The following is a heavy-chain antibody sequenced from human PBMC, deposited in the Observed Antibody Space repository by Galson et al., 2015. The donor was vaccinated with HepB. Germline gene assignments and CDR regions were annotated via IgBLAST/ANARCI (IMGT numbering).Heavy chain of an antibody. CDR3: ARGQGPLDY. V-gene: IGHV1-69*13. J-gene: IGHJ4*02. Sequence: SVKVSCKASGVTFSSSPFSWVRQSPGQGLEWMGAIVPTFGAASYVEKFQGKVTITADESTTTVYMKVNSLTSDDTAVYYCARGQGPLDYWGQGSLVTVSS. CDR1: GVTFSSSP. CDR2: IVPTFGAA.